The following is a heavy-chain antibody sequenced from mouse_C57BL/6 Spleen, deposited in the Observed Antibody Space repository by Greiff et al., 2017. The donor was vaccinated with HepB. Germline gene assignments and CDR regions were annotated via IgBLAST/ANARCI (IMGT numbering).Heavy chain of an antibody. CDR3: ARSFITTVVATTPFDY. D-gene: IGHD1-1*01. Sequence: QVQLQQSGPELVKPGASVKISCKASGYAFSSSWMNWVKQRPGKGLEWIGRIYPGDGDTNYNGKFKGKATLTADKSSSTAYMQLSSLTSEDSAVYFCARSFITTVVATTPFDYWGQGTTLTVSS. V-gene: IGHV1-82*01. J-gene: IGHJ2*01. CDR2: IYPGDGDT. CDR1: GYAFSSSW.